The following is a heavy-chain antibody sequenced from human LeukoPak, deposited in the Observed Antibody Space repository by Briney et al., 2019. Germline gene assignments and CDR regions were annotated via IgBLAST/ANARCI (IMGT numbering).Heavy chain of an antibody. CDR3: ARHNSGTYYYYMDV. CDR1: GVSIGYDY. V-gene: IGHV4-59*08. Sequence: PSETLSLTCSVSGVSIGYDYWSWIRQSPGKGLEWIGYLYYSGSTDYNPSLKSRVTISVDTSRNQLSLKLSSVTAADTAVYYCARHNSGTYYYYMDVWGKGTTVTVSS. D-gene: IGHD6-19*01. CDR2: LYYSGST. J-gene: IGHJ6*03.